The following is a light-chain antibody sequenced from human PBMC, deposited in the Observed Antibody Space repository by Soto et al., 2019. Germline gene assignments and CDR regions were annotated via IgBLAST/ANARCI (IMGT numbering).Light chain of an antibody. J-gene: IGKJ2*02. V-gene: IGKV3-11*01. CDR1: QSVSSY. Sequence: EIVLTQSPATLSLSPGERATLSCRASQSVSSYLAWYQQKPGQAPRLLIYDASNRATGIPARFSGSGSGTDFTLTISSLEPEDFAVYYCQQHSNWLGTLGQGTKLEIK. CDR3: QQHSNWLGT. CDR2: DAS.